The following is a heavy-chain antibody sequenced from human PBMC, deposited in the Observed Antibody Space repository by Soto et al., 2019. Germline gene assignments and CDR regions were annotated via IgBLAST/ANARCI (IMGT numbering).Heavy chain of an antibody. CDR2: INPDGSEE. CDR3: SRALNA. Sequence: GGSLRLSCIASGFIFDNHWMDWVRQTPGKGLEWVANINPDGSEEHYVDSVKGRFTISRDNTKNSLYLQMGSLTVEDSALYYCSRALNAWGQGTQVTVSS. V-gene: IGHV3-7*01. J-gene: IGHJ4*02. D-gene: IGHD2-8*01. CDR1: GFIFDNHW.